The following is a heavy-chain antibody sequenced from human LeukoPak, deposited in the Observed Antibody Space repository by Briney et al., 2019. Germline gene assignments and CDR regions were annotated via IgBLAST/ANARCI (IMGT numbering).Heavy chain of an antibody. CDR3: ARSSYYSDSSGYYEHY. CDR2: INPNSGGT. Sequence: GSSGKVSCKASGDTFTGYYMHWVRQAPGQGLEWMGRINPNSGGTNYAQKFQGRVTMTRDTSISTAYMELSRLRSDDTAVYYCARSSYYSDSSGYYEHYWAQGTLVTVSS. J-gene: IGHJ4*02. D-gene: IGHD3-22*01. CDR1: GDTFTGYY. V-gene: IGHV1-2*06.